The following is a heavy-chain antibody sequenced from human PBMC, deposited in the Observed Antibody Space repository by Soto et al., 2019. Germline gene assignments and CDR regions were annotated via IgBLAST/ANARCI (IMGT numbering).Heavy chain of an antibody. V-gene: IGHV3-30*18. J-gene: IGHJ4*02. CDR3: AKERGNKEGGLDY. D-gene: IGHD1-1*01. CDR1: GVTFSSYG. Sequence: QVQLVESGGGVVQPGRSLRLSCAASGVTFSSYGMHWVRQAPGKGLEWVAVISYDGSNKYYADSVKGRFTISRDNSKNTLYLQMNSLRAEDTAVYYCAKERGNKEGGLDYWGQGTLVTVSS. CDR2: ISYDGSNK.